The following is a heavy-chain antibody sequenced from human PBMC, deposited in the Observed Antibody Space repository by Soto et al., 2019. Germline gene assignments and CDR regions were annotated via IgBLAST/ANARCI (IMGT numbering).Heavy chain of an antibody. CDR3: ARGGYCTNGVCYTHYYYGMDV. J-gene: IGHJ6*02. V-gene: IGHV1-69*01. CDR2: IIPIFGTA. CDR1: GGTFSSYA. D-gene: IGHD2-8*01. Sequence: QVQLVQSGAEVKKPGSSVKVSCKASGGTFSSYAISWVRQAPGQGLEWMGGIIPIFGTANYAQKFQGRVKITADESTSTAYMELSSLRSEDTAVYYCARGGYCTNGVCYTHYYYGMDVWGQGTTVTVSS.